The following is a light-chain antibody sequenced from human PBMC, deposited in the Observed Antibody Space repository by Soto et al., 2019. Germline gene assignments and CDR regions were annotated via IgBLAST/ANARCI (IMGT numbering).Light chain of an antibody. CDR1: SSDVGAYNS. Sequence: QSALTQPASVSGSPGQSITLSCTGTSSDVGAYNSVSWYQQHPDKAPKLIIYSVSYRSSGVSDRFSGSKSDNTASLTISGLHTEDEADYYCSSSTSSSTYLFGTGTKLTVL. CDR3: SSSTSSSTYL. J-gene: IGLJ1*01. CDR2: SVS. V-gene: IGLV2-14*03.